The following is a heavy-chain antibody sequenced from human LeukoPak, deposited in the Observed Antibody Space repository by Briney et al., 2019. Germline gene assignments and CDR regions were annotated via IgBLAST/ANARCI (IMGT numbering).Heavy chain of an antibody. V-gene: IGHV5-51*01. D-gene: IGHD1-1*01. CDR3: ARRRGGTTGTHNNWFDP. Sequence: GESLKISCKGYGYSFTNWIGWVRQMPGKGLEGVGIIYPGDSDTRYSPSFQGQVTISADKSISTAYLQWSSLKASDTAMYYCARRRGGTTGTHNNWFDPWGQGTLVTVSS. J-gene: IGHJ5*02. CDR1: GYSFTNW. CDR2: IYPGDSDT.